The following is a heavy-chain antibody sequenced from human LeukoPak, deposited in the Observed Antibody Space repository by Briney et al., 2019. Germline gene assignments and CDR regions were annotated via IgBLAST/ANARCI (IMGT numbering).Heavy chain of an antibody. CDR3: ARLPIAARTHYFDY. Sequence: SQTLSLTCTVSGGSISSGDYYWSWIRQPPGKGLEWIGSIYHSGSTYYNPSLKSRVTISVDTSKNQFSLKLNSVTAADTAVYYCARLPIAARTHYFDYWGQGTLVTVSS. CDR2: IYHSGST. CDR1: GGSISSGDYY. D-gene: IGHD6-6*01. J-gene: IGHJ4*02. V-gene: IGHV4-30-4*08.